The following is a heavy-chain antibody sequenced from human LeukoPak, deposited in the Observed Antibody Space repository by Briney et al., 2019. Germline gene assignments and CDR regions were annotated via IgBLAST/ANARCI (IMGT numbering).Heavy chain of an antibody. V-gene: IGHV4-4*07. CDR1: GGSISSYY. CDR2: IYTSGST. Sequence: PSETLSLTCTVSGGSISSYYWSWIRQPAGKGLEWIGRIYTSGSTNYNPSLKSRVTMSVDTSKNQFSLKLSSVTAADTAVYYCARGQYQLLSGGYYFDYWGQGTLVTVSS. D-gene: IGHD2-2*01. J-gene: IGHJ4*02. CDR3: ARGQYQLLSGGYYFDY.